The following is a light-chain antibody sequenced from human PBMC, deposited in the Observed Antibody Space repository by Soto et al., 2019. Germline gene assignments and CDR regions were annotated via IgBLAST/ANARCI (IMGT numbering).Light chain of an antibody. CDR2: EAS. CDR3: CSYAGSATWV. Sequence: QSALTQPASVSGSPGQSITISCTGTSSDVGNYNLVSWYQQHPGTAPELIIYEASQRPSGVSDRFSASKSGNTASLTISGLQAEDEAHYYCCSYAGSATWVFGGGTKLTVL. J-gene: IGLJ3*02. CDR1: SSDVGNYNL. V-gene: IGLV2-23*01.